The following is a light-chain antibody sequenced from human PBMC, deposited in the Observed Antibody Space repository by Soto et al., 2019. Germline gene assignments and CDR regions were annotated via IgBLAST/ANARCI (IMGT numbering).Light chain of an antibody. V-gene: IGKV3-15*01. CDR1: QSVSSN. Sequence: EIVMTQSPATLSVSPGERATLSCRASQSVSSNLAWYQQKPGQAPRLLIYGASTRATGIPASFNGSGSGTEFTLTISRLQSEDFAVYYCQQYNNWPFFGQGTKLEIK. CDR2: GAS. CDR3: QQYNNWPF. J-gene: IGKJ2*01.